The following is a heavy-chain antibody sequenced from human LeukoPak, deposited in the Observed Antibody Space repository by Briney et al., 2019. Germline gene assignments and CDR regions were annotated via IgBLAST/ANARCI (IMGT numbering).Heavy chain of an antibody. CDR2: VYYSGST. CDR3: ARRSDSGSDDGEDYFDS. Sequence: PSETLSLTCTVSGGSISSYYWSWIRQPPGKGLEWIGSVYYSGSTYYNPSLKSRVTISVDTSKNQFSLNLRSVTAADTALYYCARRSDSGSDDGEDYFDSWGQGTLVTVSS. D-gene: IGHD1-26*01. V-gene: IGHV4-59*05. J-gene: IGHJ4*02. CDR1: GGSISSYY.